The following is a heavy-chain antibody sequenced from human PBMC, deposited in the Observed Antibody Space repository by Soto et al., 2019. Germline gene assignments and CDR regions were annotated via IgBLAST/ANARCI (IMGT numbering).Heavy chain of an antibody. CDR2: INPSGGST. V-gene: IGHV1-46*03. J-gene: IGHJ4*02. CDR3: ARSNREIGYCSSTSCYYFDY. D-gene: IGHD2-2*01. Sequence: QVQLVQSGAEVKKPGASVKVSCKASGYTFTSYYMHWVRQAPGQGLEWMGIINPSGGSTSYAQKLQGRVTMTRDTSTSTVYMELSSLRSEDTAVYYCARSNREIGYCSSTSCYYFDYWGQGTLVTVSS. CDR1: GYTFTSYY.